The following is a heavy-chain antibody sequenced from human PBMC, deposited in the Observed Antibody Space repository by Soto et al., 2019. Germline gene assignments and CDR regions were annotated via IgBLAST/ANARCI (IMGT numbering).Heavy chain of an antibody. CDR1: GGSISSGGYY. V-gene: IGHV4-31*03. J-gene: IGHJ6*02. CDR2: IYYSGST. D-gene: IGHD5-18*01. Sequence: QVQLQESGPGLVKPSQTLSLTCTVSGGSISSGGYYWSWIRQHPGKGLEWIGYIYYSGSTYYNPSLKSRGTISVDTSKNQFSLKLSSVTAADTAVYYCASWRWSYGYVFDIDGMDVWGQGTTVTVSS. CDR3: ASWRWSYGYVFDIDGMDV.